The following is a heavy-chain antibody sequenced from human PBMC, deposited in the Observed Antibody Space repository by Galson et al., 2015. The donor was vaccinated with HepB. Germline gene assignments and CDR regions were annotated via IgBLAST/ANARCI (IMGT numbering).Heavy chain of an antibody. CDR2: ISYDGSNK. CDR3: ARDGVPITMVRGLTTNSNAFDI. D-gene: IGHD3-10*01. CDR1: GFTFSSYA. J-gene: IGHJ3*02. Sequence: SLRLSCAASGFTFSSYAMHWVRQAPGKGLEWVAVISYDGSNKYYADSVKGRFTISRDNAKNSLYLQMNSLRAEDTAVYYCARDGVPITMVRGLTTNSNAFDIWGQGTMVTVSS. V-gene: IGHV3-30-3*01.